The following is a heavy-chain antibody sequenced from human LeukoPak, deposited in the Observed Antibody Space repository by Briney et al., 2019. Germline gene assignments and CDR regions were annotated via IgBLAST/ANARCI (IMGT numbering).Heavy chain of an antibody. D-gene: IGHD6-19*01. V-gene: IGHV3-23*01. CDR2: ISGSGGST. CDR1: GFTFSSYA. J-gene: IGHJ4*02. CDR3: AKYLVAVAGKGDPFDY. Sequence: PGGSLRLSCAASGFTFSSYAMSWVRQAPGKGLEWVSAISGSGGSTYYADSVKGRFTISRDNSKNTLYLQMNSLRAEDTAVYYCAKYLVAVAGKGDPFDYWGQGTLVTVSS.